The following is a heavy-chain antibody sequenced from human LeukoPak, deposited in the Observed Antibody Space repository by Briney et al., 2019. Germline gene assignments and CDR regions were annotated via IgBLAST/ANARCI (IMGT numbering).Heavy chain of an antibody. CDR1: GFPFIEYS. D-gene: IGHD1-1*01. V-gene: IGHV3-48*01. CDR3: ARDHNYAFDN. Sequence: PGGSLRLSCTASGFPFIEYSMNWVRQVPGKGLEWISYIGIDSGNTKYADSVRGRFTISADKAKNSLYLQMNSLRVEDTAVYYRARDHNYAFDNWGQGTLVSVAS. CDR2: IGIDSGNT. J-gene: IGHJ4*02.